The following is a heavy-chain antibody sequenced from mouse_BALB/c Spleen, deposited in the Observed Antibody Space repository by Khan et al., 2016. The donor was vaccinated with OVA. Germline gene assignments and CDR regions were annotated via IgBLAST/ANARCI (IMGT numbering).Heavy chain of an antibody. J-gene: IGHJ1*01. Sequence: QIQLVQSGPELKKPGETVKISCKASGYTFTNYGMNWVKQAPGKGLKWMGWINTYTGEPTGADDFKGGVAFSLETSASTAYLQINNLKNEDTATYSCARVVIYWFFDVWGAGTPVTVSS. CDR1: GYTFTNYG. CDR3: ARVVIYWFFDV. CDR2: INTYTGEP. V-gene: IGHV9-3-1*01.